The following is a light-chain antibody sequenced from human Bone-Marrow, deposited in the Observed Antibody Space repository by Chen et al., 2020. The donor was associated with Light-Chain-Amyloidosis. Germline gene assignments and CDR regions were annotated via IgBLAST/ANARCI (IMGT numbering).Light chain of an antibody. Sequence: ETAMTQSPATLSVSPGERATLSCRASQSVSNMLAWYQRKPGQAPRLLLYHASTRATGIPARCSSSGSGTEFTLIISSLQSEDFALYYWQQYRNWPVTFGQGTRLEL. V-gene: IGKV3-15*01. J-gene: IGKJ5*01. CDR2: HAS. CDR1: QSVSNM. CDR3: QQYRNWPVT.